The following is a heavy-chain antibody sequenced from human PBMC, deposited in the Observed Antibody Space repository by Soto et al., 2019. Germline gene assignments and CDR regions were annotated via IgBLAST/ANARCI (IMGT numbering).Heavy chain of an antibody. Sequence: PGGSLRLSCAASGFTFSSYSMSWVRQAPGKGLEWVSAISGSGGSTYYADSVKGRFTISRDNSKNTLYLQMNSLRAEDTAVYYCAKAVAALGTDNWFDPWGQGTLVTVSS. CDR2: ISGSGGST. D-gene: IGHD2-15*01. CDR3: AKAVAALGTDNWFDP. V-gene: IGHV3-23*01. CDR1: GFTFSSYS. J-gene: IGHJ5*02.